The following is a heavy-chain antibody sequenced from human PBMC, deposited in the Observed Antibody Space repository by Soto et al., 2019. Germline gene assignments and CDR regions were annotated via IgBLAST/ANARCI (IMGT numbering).Heavy chain of an antibody. CDR1: GFTFANYG. CDR2: ISAYTDNP. V-gene: IGHV1-18*01. CDR3: ARVVPGAEAWFAP. J-gene: IGHJ5*02. Sequence: GASVKVSCKASGFTFANYGVTWVRQAPGQGLERMGWISAYTDNPNYAQKFQGRVTMTIDTSTSTAYMDLRSLTSDDTALYFCARVVPGAEAWFAPWGQGTLVTVSS. D-gene: IGHD2-2*01.